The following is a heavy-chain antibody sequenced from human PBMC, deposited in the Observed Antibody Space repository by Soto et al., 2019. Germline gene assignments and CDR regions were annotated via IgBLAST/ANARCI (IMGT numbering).Heavy chain of an antibody. D-gene: IGHD3-22*01. J-gene: IGHJ4*02. CDR2: IDPSDSQT. Sequence: GESLKISCKGSGYSFAGYWITWVRQKPGKGLEWMGRIDPSDSQTYYSPSFRGHVTISVTKSITTVFLQWSSLRASDTAMYYCARQIYDSDTGPNFQYYFDSWGQGTPGTVSA. CDR1: GYSFAGYW. CDR3: ARQIYDSDTGPNFQYYFDS. V-gene: IGHV5-10-1*01.